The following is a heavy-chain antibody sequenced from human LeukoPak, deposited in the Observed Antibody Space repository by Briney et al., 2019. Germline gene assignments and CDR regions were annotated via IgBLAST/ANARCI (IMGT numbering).Heavy chain of an antibody. CDR2: ISGSGGST. CDR1: GFTFSSYA. V-gene: IGHV3-23*01. CDR3: ATPSPHYDSSGYYEENAFDI. J-gene: IGHJ3*02. D-gene: IGHD3-22*01. Sequence: GGSLRLSCAASGFTFSSYAMSWVRQAPGEGLEWVSAISGSGGSTYYADSVKGRFTISRDNSKNTLYLQMNSLRAEDTAVYYCATPSPHYDSSGYYEENAFDIWGQGTMVTVSS.